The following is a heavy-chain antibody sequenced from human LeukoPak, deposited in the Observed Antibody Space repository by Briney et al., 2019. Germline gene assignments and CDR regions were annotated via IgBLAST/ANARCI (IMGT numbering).Heavy chain of an antibody. V-gene: IGHV1-2*02. CDR3: ARSLLGYCSSTSCSPGVGWFDP. CDR1: GYTFTGYY. Sequence: ASVKVSCKASGYTFTGYYTHWVRQAPGRGLEWMGWINPNSGGTNYAQKFQGRVTMTRDTSISTAYMELSRLRSDDTAVYYCARSLLGYCSSTSCSPGVGWFDPWGQGTLVTVSS. J-gene: IGHJ5*02. CDR2: INPNSGGT. D-gene: IGHD2-2*01.